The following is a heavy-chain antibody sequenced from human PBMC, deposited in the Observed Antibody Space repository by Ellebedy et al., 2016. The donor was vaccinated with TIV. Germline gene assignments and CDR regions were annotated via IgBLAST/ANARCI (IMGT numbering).Heavy chain of an antibody. Sequence: MPSETLSLTCAVYGGSFSGYYWSWIRQPPGKGLEWIGEINHSGSTNYNPSLKIRVTVSVDTSKNQFTLKLSSVTAADTAVYYCARRRWLQLANWGQGTLVTVSS. CDR1: GGSFSGYY. CDR3: ARRRWLQLAN. J-gene: IGHJ4*02. CDR2: INHSGST. V-gene: IGHV4-34*01. D-gene: IGHD5-24*01.